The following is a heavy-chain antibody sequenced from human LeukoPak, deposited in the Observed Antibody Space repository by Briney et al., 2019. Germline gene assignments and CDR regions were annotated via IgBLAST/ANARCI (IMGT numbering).Heavy chain of an antibody. CDR3: ARDYYDFWSGYLSSDGMDV. D-gene: IGHD3-3*01. J-gene: IGHJ6*02. V-gene: IGHV1-2*04. CDR1: GYTFTGYY. CDR2: INPNSGGT. Sequence: ASVKVSCKASGYTFTGYYMHWVRQAPGQGLEWMGWINPNSGGTNYAQKFQGWVTMTRDTSASTAYMELSSLRSEDTAVYYCARDYYDFWSGYLSSDGMDVWGQGTTVTVSS.